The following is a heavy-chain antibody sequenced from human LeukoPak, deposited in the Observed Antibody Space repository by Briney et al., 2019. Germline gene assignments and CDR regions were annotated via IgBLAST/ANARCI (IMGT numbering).Heavy chain of an antibody. CDR1: GYSFTSYW. Sequence: GESLKISCKGFGYSFTSYWIGWVRQMPGKGLEWMGIIYPGDSDTRYSPSFQGQVTISADKSISTAYLQWSSLKASDTAMYYCARLHGYCSSTSCHPYYYYGMDVWGQGTTVTVSS. D-gene: IGHD2-2*01. CDR2: IYPGDSDT. J-gene: IGHJ6*02. V-gene: IGHV5-51*01. CDR3: ARLHGYCSSTSCHPYYYYGMDV.